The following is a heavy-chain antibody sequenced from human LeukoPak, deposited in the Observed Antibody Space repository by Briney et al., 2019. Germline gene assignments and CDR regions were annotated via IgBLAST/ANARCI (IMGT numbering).Heavy chain of an antibody. CDR1: GYTFTSYD. J-gene: IGHJ4*02. V-gene: IGHV1-8*03. D-gene: IGHD3-10*01. CDR2: MNPNSGNT. Sequence: ASVKVSCKASGYTFTSYDINWVRQAAGQGLEWMGWMNPNSGNTGYAQKFQGRVTITRNTSISTAYMELSSLRSEDTAVYYCARDGNYYGSGSYPDFDYWGQGTLVTVSS. CDR3: ARDGNYYGSGSYPDFDY.